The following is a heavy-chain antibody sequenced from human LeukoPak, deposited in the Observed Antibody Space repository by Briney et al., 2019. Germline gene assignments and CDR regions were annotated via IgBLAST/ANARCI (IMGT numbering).Heavy chain of an antibody. CDR1: GFTFSSYN. D-gene: IGHD1-20*01. Sequence: NPGGSLRLSCAASGFTFSSYNMNWVRRAPGKGLEWVSFISSSSTYIYYADSVKGRFTISRDSAKNSLYLQMNSLRAEDTAVYYCAREASNNWNVPANYFDYWGQGTLVSVSS. CDR3: AREASNNWNVPANYFDY. V-gene: IGHV3-21*01. CDR2: ISSSSTYI. J-gene: IGHJ4*02.